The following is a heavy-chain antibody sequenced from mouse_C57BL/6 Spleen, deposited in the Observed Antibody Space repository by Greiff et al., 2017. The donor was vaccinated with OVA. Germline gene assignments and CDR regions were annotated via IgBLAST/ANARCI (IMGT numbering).Heavy chain of an antibody. D-gene: IGHD2-1*01. CDR1: GYTFTSYW. CDR3: ARLIYYGNSLFDY. CDR2: IDPSDSYT. Sequence: VQLQQPGAELVKPGASVKLSCKASGYTFTSYWMQWVKQRPGQGLEWIGEIDPSDSYTNYNQKFKGKATLTVDTSSSTAYMQLSSLTSEDSAVYYCARLIYYGNSLFDYWGQGTTLTVSS. V-gene: IGHV1-50*01. J-gene: IGHJ2*01.